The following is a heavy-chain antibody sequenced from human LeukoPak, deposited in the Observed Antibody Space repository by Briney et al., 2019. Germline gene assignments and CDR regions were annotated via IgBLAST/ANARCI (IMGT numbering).Heavy chain of an antibody. CDR3: TSTTVTTAYYYYMDV. CDR2: IRSKANSYAT. D-gene: IGHD4-17*01. CDR1: GFTFSGSA. V-gene: IGHV3-73*01. Sequence: GGSLRLSCAASGFTFSGSAMHWVRQASGKGLEWVGRIRSKANSYATAYAASVKGRFTISRDDSKNTAYLQMNSLKTEGTAVYYCTSTTVTTAYYYYMDVWGKGTTVTVSS. J-gene: IGHJ6*03.